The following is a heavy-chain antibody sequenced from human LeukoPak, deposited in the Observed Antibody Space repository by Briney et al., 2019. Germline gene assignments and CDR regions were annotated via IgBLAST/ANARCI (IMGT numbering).Heavy chain of an antibody. D-gene: IGHD6-13*01. CDR1: GFTFSSYA. J-gene: IGHJ4*02. Sequence: SGGSLRLSCAASGFTFSSYAMSWVRQAPGKGLEWVSSISSSSSYIYYADSVKGRFTISRDNAKNSLYLQMNSLRAEDTAVYYCALLGSGIAAAGTLKFDYWGQGTLVTVSS. CDR2: ISSSSSYI. V-gene: IGHV3-21*01. CDR3: ALLGSGIAAAGTLKFDY.